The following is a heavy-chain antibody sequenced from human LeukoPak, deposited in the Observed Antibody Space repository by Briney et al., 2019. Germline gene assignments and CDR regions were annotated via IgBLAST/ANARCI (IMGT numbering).Heavy chain of an antibody. Sequence: GGSLRLSCVASGFTFDAYAMPWFRQAPGKGLEWVSLISGDGGSTYYADSVKGRFTISRDNSKNSLYLQMNRLRTEDTALYYCARDNPGYSYCPDYWGQGTLVTVSS. V-gene: IGHV3-43*02. CDR1: GFTFDAYA. CDR3: ARDNPGYSYCPDY. J-gene: IGHJ4*02. D-gene: IGHD5-18*01. CDR2: ISGDGGST.